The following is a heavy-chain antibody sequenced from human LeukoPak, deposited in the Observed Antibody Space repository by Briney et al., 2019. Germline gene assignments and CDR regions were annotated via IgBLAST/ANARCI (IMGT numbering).Heavy chain of an antibody. CDR3: ARDGLFCSSTSCYYYYYMDV. CDR1: GFTFSSYW. J-gene: IGHJ6*03. Sequence: GGSLRLSCAASGFTFSSYWMSWVRQAPGKGLEWVANIKQDGSEKYYVDSAKGRFTISRDNAKNSLYLQMNSQRAEDTAVYYCARDGLFCSSTSCYYYYYMDVWGKGTTVTVSS. V-gene: IGHV3-7*01. CDR2: IKQDGSEK. D-gene: IGHD2-2*01.